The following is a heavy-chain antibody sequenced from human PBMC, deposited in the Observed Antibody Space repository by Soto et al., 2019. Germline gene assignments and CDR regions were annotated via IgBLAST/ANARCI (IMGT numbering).Heavy chain of an antibody. CDR3: ARGDYYDSSGSV. Sequence: SETLSLTCTVSGASVSSGSYHWSWIRQPPGKGPEWIGYIYYIGTTNYNPSLKSRVTISVDTSKNQFSLKLNSVTAADTAVYYCARGDYYDSSGSVWGQGTTVTVSS. D-gene: IGHD3-22*01. CDR2: IYYIGTT. V-gene: IGHV4-61*01. J-gene: IGHJ6*02. CDR1: GASVSSGSYH.